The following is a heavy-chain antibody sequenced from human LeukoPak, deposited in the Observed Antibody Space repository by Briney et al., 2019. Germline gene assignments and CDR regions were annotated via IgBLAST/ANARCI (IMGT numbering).Heavy chain of an antibody. V-gene: IGHV3-7*01. CDR3: GRGKAAPED. J-gene: IGHJ4*02. CDR2: IKQEGSEK. CDR1: GFTFTSFW. D-gene: IGHD2-15*01. Sequence: GSLRLSCGASGFTFTSFWMTWVRQAPGKGLEWVANIKQEGSEKYYVDSVKGRFTISRDNAKNSLSLQMNSLRAEDTAVYYCGRGKAAPEDWGQGTLVTVSS.